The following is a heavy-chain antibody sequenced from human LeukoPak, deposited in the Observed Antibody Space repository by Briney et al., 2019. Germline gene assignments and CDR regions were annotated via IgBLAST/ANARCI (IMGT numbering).Heavy chain of an antibody. D-gene: IGHD3-9*01. CDR2: INNDGSIT. J-gene: IGHJ4*02. Sequence: GGSLRLSCAASGFTFSNYWMHWVRQAPGKGLVWVLRINNDGSITTYADSVKGRFTSSRDNAKYTLYLQMNSLRVEDTAVYYCARASDWAVIDYWGQGTLVTVSS. CDR3: ARASDWAVIDY. CDR1: GFTFSNYW. V-gene: IGHV3-74*01.